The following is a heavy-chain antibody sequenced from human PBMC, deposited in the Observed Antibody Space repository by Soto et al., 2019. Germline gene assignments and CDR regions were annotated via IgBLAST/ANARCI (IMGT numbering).Heavy chain of an antibody. D-gene: IGHD3-16*01. CDR2: ISPYNDNS. V-gene: IGHV1-18*01. CDR3: SAEGGNTGISDY. Sequence: QVQMVQSGAEVKKPGTSVKVSCKASGYAFINYAVTWVRQAPGEGLEWMGWISPYNDNSYSAQKFQDRVTMSTETSSMTAYMELLPLPSDDTAVYYGSAEGGNTGISDYWGQGTLVTVSS. CDR1: GYAFINYA. J-gene: IGHJ4*02.